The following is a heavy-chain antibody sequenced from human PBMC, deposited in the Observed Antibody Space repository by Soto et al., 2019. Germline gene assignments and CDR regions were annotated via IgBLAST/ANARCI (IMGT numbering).Heavy chain of an antibody. Sequence: GASVKVSCKASGYMFTGNYMHWVRQAPGQGLEYMGWINPNSGATNYAQKFQGRVTMTWDTSISTAYVELSRLRSDDTAVYYCAPHYPDSSGYFDQWGHQTLVTVSS. J-gene: IGHJ4*01. V-gene: IGHV1-2*02. CDR2: INPNSGAT. CDR1: GYMFTGNY. D-gene: IGHD3-22*01. CDR3: APHYPDSSGYFDQ.